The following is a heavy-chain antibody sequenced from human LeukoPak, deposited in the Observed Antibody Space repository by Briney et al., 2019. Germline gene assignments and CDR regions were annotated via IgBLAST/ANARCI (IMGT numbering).Heavy chain of an antibody. Sequence: PGRSLRLSCAASGFTFSSYGMHWVRQAPSKGLEWVALISNDGINTYYADSVKGRFTISRDTSKKTLSLQMSSLRAEDTAVYYCAKHSAIYCSSTSCHGGFDYWGQGTLVTVSS. V-gene: IGHV3-30*18. CDR3: AKHSAIYCSSTSCHGGFDY. CDR1: GFTFSSYG. J-gene: IGHJ4*02. D-gene: IGHD2-2*01. CDR2: ISNDGINT.